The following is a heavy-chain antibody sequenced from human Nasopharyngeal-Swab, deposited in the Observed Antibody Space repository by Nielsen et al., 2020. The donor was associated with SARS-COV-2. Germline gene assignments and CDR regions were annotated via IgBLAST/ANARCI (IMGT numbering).Heavy chain of an antibody. Sequence: WIRQPPGKGLEWIGYIYHSGSTYYNPSLKSRVTISVDRSKNQFSLKLSSVTAADTAVYYCARDGVVAATDAFDIWGQGTMVTVSS. CDR2: IYHSGST. D-gene: IGHD2-15*01. CDR3: ARDGVVAATDAFDI. V-gene: IGHV4-30-2*01. J-gene: IGHJ3*02.